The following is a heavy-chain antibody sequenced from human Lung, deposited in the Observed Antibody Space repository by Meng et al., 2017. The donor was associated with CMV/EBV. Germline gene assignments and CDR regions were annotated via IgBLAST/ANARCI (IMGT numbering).Heavy chain of an antibody. Sequence: SXXVSXXASGGTFSSYAISWVRQAPGQGLEWMGGIIPILGIANYAQKFQGRVTITADKSTSTAYMELSSLRPEDTAVYYCARGACSSTSCYRYYYYGMDVXGQGXTVTVSS. D-gene: IGHD2-2*01. CDR2: IIPILGIA. J-gene: IGHJ6*02. V-gene: IGHV1-69*10. CDR3: ARGACSSTSCYRYYYYGMDV. CDR1: GGTFSSYA.